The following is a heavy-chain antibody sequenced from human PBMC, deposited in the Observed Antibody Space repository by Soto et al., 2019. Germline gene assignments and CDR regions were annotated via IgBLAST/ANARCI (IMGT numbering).Heavy chain of an antibody. CDR1: GYTFTSYD. Sequence: QVQLVQSGAEVKKPGASVKVSCKASGYTFTSYDINWVRQATGQGLEWMGWMNPNSGNRGYAQKFQGRVTLTRNTYISTSYMELSSLRFEDTAVYYCARGLCSGGSCYPHNWFDPWGQGTLVTVSS. J-gene: IGHJ5*02. V-gene: IGHV1-8*01. CDR2: MNPNSGNR. CDR3: ARGLCSGGSCYPHNWFDP. D-gene: IGHD2-15*01.